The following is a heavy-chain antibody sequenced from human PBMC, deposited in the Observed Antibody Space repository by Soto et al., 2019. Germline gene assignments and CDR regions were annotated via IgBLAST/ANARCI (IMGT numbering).Heavy chain of an antibody. D-gene: IGHD6-25*01. CDR1: GGSISGFY. V-gene: IGHV4-59*01. J-gene: IGHJ6*02. Sequence: PSETLSLTCTVSGGSISGFYWSWIRQPPGKGLEWIGYIYYSGSTNYNPSLKSRVTISVDTSKNQFSLKLSSVTAADTAVYYCARWAAPHHSGVDVWAQGTTVTVSS. CDR3: ARWAAPHHSGVDV. CDR2: IYYSGST.